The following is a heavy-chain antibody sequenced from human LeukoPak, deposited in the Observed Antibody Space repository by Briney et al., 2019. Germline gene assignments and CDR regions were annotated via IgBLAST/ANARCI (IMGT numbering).Heavy chain of an antibody. CDR1: GFTFSSYP. CDR2: ISGSGGST. Sequence: PGGSLRLSCAASGFTFSSYPMSWVRQASGKGLELVSTISGSGGSTYYADSVKGRSTISRDNSKNTLFLQMNSLRAEDTAIYYCAKDIAAFDAFDIWGQGTMVTVSS. CDR3: AKDIAAFDAFDI. V-gene: IGHV3-23*01. J-gene: IGHJ3*02. D-gene: IGHD6-25*01.